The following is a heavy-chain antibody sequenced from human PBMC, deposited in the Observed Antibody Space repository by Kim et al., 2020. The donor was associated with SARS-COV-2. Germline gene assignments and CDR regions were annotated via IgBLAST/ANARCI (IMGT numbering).Heavy chain of an antibody. Sequence: SETLSLTCTVSGGSIGSSSYYWDWIRQPPGKGLEWIGSIYYSGSTYYNPSLKSRVIISLDTSNNQFSLKLNSVTAADTAVYYCARDGVESSNWSGWFDPWGQGILVTVSS. D-gene: IGHD6-13*01. V-gene: IGHV4-39*07. J-gene: IGHJ5*02. CDR3: ARDGVESSNWSGWFDP. CDR2: IYYSGST. CDR1: GGSIGSSSYY.